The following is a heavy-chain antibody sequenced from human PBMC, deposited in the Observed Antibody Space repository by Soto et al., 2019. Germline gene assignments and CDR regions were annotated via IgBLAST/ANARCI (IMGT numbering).Heavy chain of an antibody. J-gene: IGHJ4*02. CDR2: IYYSGST. CDR3: ARSVAVPGAHIDY. CDR1: GGSISSYY. Sequence: SETLSLTCTVSGGSISSYYWSWIRQPPGKGLEWIGYIYYSGSTNYNPSLKSRVTISVDTSKNQFSLKLSSVTAADTAVYFCARSVAVPGAHIDYWGQGTQVTVSS. V-gene: IGHV4-59*01. D-gene: IGHD6-19*01.